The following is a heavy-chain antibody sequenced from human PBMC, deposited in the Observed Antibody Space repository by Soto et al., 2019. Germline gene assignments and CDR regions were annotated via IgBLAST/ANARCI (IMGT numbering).Heavy chain of an antibody. CDR2: ISYDGSNK. D-gene: IGHD4-17*01. CDR1: GFTFSSYP. J-gene: IGHJ6*02. Sequence: QVQLVESGGGVVQPGRSLRLSCAASGFTFSSYPMHWVRQAPGKGLEWGAVISYDGSNKYYVDSVKGRFTISRDNSKNTLYLQVNSLIHEDTTVYYCARDSATVADYYYTMDVWGQGTTVTVSS. V-gene: IGHV3-30-3*01. CDR3: ARDSATVADYYYTMDV.